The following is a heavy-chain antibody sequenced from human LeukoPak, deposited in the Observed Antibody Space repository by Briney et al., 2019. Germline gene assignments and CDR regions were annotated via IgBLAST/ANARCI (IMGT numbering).Heavy chain of an antibody. V-gene: IGHV4-4*07. CDR3: ARVWHPNLYYYYYGMDV. J-gene: IGHJ6*02. Sequence: SETLSLTCTVSGGSISSYYWSWFRQPAGKGLEWIGRIYSSGSTNYNPSLKSRVTMSVATSKNQFSLKLSSVTAADTAVYYCARVWHPNLYYYYYGMDVWGQGTTVTVSS. CDR2: IYSSGST. CDR1: GGSISSYY. D-gene: IGHD3-10*01.